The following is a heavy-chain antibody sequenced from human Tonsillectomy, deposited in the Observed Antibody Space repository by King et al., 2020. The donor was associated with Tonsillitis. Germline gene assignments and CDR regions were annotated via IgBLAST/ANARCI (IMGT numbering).Heavy chain of an antibody. CDR1: GYTFTSYD. CDR2: MNPNSGNT. D-gene: IGHD3-22*01. Sequence: QLVQSGAEVKKPRASVKVSCKASGYTFTSYDINWVRQATGQGLEWMGWMNPNSGNTGYAQKFQGRVTMTRNTSISTAYMELSSLRSEDTAVYYCARVSDSSGYYYFDYWGQGTLVTVSS. CDR3: ARVSDSSGYYYFDY. V-gene: IGHV1-8*01. J-gene: IGHJ4*02.